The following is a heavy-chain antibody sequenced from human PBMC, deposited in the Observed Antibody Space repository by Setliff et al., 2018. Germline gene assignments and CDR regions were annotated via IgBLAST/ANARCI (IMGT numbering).Heavy chain of an antibody. CDR2: IYTSGNT. J-gene: IGHJ6*03. CDR1: SGSISSGSYY. V-gene: IGHV4-61*09. Sequence: SETLSLTCTVSSGSISSGSYYWSWIRQPAGKGLEWIGHIYTSGNTNYNPSLRRRVAISVDKSKNQFSLKLSSVTAADTAVYYCARALLWFGEGMDVWGKGTTVTVSS. CDR3: ARALLWFGEGMDV. D-gene: IGHD3-10*01.